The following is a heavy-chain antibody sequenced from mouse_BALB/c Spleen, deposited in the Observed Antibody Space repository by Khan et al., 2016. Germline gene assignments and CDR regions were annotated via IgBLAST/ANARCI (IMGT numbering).Heavy chain of an antibody. CDR2: VDPSDGES. D-gene: IGHD4-1*01. J-gene: IGHJ3*01. CDR3: ARENWELAY. CDR1: GYSFTRNW. V-gene: IGHV1S127*01. Sequence: QVQLQQSGPQLVRPGASVKISCKASGYSFTRNWMHWVKQRPGQGLEWIGMVDPSDGESRLNQKFKDKAKLTVDTSSSTAYMQLSSPTSADSAVYFCARENWELAYRGQGTLVTVSA.